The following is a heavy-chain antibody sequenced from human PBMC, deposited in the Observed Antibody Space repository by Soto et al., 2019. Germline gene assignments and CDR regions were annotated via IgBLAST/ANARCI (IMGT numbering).Heavy chain of an antibody. CDR3: ARESVRGVGFAFDY. CDR1: GFTFVSYG. D-gene: IGHD3-10*01. Sequence: GGSLRLSCAPSGFTFVSYGMHWVRQAPGKGLEWVAVIWYDGSNKYYADSVKGRFTISRDNSKNTLYLQMNSLRAEDTAVYYCARESVRGVGFAFDYWGQGTLVTVSS. V-gene: IGHV3-33*01. J-gene: IGHJ4*02. CDR2: IWYDGSNK.